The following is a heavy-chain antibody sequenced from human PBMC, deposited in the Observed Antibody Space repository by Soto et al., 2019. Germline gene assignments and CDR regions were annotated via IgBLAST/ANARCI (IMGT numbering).Heavy chain of an antibody. Sequence: QVQLVESGGGVVQPGRSLRLSCAASGFTFSSYAMHWVRQAPGKGLEWVAVISYDGSNKYYADSVKGRFTISRDNSKNTLYLQMNSLRAEDTAVYYCARDILLWFGELSYAFDIWGQGTIVTVSS. CDR1: GFTFSSYA. J-gene: IGHJ3*02. D-gene: IGHD3-10*01. V-gene: IGHV3-30-3*01. CDR2: ISYDGSNK. CDR3: ARDILLWFGELSYAFDI.